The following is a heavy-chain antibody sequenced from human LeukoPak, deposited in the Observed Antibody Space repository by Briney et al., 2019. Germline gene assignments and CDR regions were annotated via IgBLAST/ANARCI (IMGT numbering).Heavy chain of an antibody. J-gene: IGHJ2*01. CDR3: ARDGVVVVPAATPKVKPNWYLDL. CDR2: TIPFFVIA. V-gene: IGHV1-69*13. CDR1: GGTFSTFA. D-gene: IGHD2-2*01. Sequence: PVKVSCKASGGTFSTFAISWGRQAPGHGLEWMGGTIPFFVIAHNAQKFQGRVTITAVASTSTAYMELSSLSSEDTAVYYCARDGVVVVPAATPKVKPNWYLDLGGGDTLVSVS.